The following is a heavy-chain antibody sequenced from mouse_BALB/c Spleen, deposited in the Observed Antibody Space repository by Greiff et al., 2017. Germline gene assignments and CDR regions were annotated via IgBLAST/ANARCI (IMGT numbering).Heavy chain of an antibody. Sequence: QVQLQQSGAELVRPGVSVKISCKGSGYTFTDYAMHWVKQSHAKSLEWIGVISTYYGDASYNQKFKGKATMTVDKSSSTAYMELARLTSEDSAIYYCARSRTGTGYFDVWGAGTTVTVSS. CDR1: GYTFTDYA. CDR3: ARSRTGTGYFDV. D-gene: IGHD4-1*01. CDR2: ISTYYGDA. V-gene: IGHV1S137*01. J-gene: IGHJ1*01.